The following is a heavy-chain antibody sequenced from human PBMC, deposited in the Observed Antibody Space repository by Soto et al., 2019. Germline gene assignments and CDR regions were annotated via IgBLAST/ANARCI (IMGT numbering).Heavy chain of an antibody. CDR2: INPNSGGT. CDR1: GYTFSGHY. D-gene: IGHD3-22*01. CDR3: AVPYYYDSSGYYPY. Sequence: GASLKVSCKSSGYTFSGHYIHWVRQAPEQGPEWMGWINPNSGGTNYAQKFQGRVTMTRDTSISTAYMELSRLRSDDTAVYYCAVPYYYDSSGYYPYWGQGTLVTVSS. J-gene: IGHJ4*02. V-gene: IGHV1-2*02.